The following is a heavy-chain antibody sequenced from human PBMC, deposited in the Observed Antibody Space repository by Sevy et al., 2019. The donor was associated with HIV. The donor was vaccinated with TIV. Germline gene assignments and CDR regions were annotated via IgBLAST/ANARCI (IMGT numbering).Heavy chain of an antibody. J-gene: IGHJ4*02. CDR3: AKGYSYFDY. V-gene: IGHV3-23*01. CDR2: ITMSGGST. Sequence: GGSPRLSCAASGFTFSSYAMTWVRQAPGKGLEWVSTITMSGGSTYHADSVKGRFTISRDNSKNTLWLQMNSLRGEDTAVYYCAKGYSYFDYWGQGTLVTVSS. D-gene: IGHD5-18*01. CDR1: GFTFSSYA.